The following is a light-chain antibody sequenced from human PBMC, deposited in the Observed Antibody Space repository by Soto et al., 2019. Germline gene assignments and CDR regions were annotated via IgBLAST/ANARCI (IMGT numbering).Light chain of an antibody. CDR1: QSVRDW. Sequence: DIQMSQSPSTQSASVGDKVTVTCRASQSVRDWVAWYQQQAGRAPRLLIYKASSLQSGVPSRFSGSGFGTEFTLTISGLQPDDFASYYCQQYYSYSPLTFGGGTKVDIK. CDR2: KAS. CDR3: QQYYSYSPLT. V-gene: IGKV1-5*03. J-gene: IGKJ4*01.